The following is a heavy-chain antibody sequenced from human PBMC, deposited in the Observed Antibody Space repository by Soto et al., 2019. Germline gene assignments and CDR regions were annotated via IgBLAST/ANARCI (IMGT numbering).Heavy chain of an antibody. D-gene: IGHD6-13*01. Sequence: QVQLVESGGGVVQPGRSLRLSCAASGFTFSSYAMHWVRQAPGKGLEWVAVISYDGSNKYYADSVKGRFTISRDNSKNTLYLQRNSLRAEDTAVYYCARDTQGEQQLVLDYWGQGTLVTVSS. CDR1: GFTFSSYA. J-gene: IGHJ4*02. V-gene: IGHV3-30-3*01. CDR3: ARDTQGEQQLVLDY. CDR2: ISYDGSNK.